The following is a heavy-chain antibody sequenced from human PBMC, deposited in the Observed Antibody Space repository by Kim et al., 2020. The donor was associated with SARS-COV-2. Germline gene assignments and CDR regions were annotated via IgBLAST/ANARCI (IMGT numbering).Heavy chain of an antibody. D-gene: IGHD2-15*01. CDR1: GGSISSSSYY. CDR3: ARPNGSIKRAFDI. J-gene: IGHJ3*02. CDR2: IYYSGST. V-gene: IGHV4-39*01. Sequence: SETLSLTCTVSGGSISSSSYYWGWIRQPPGKGLEWIGSIYYSGSTYYNPSLKSRVTISVDTSKNQFSLKLSSVTAADTAVYYSARPNGSIKRAFDIWGQGTMVTVSS.